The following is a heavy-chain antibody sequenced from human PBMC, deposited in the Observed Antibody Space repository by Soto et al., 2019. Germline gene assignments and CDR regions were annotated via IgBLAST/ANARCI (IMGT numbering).Heavy chain of an antibody. D-gene: IGHD5-12*01. V-gene: IGHV4-34*01. CDR2: INYSGST. CDR3: ARSSGDSGYDGDSIYLNY. J-gene: IGHJ4*02. CDR1: GGSFRVSY. Sequence: PSESLSLTCAAYGGSFRVSYWAWIRQPPEKGLEWIGEINYSGSTNYNPPPKSRVTISVDTSKNQFSLKLSSVTAADTAVYYCARSSGDSGYDGDSIYLNYWGQGTLVTVSS.